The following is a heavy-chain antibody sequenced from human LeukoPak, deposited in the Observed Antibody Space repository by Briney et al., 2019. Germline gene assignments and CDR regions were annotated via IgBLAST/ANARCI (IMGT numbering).Heavy chain of an antibody. Sequence: GGSLRLSCAASGFTFNNYAMNWVRQAPGKGLQWVSAVSGDGQRTFYADSVKGRFTIFRDNSMNTLSLQMNSLRVEDTAVYYCAKEQDNRLLLSHFEYWGQRILVTVSA. J-gene: IGHJ4*02. D-gene: IGHD1-14*01. V-gene: IGHV3-23*01. CDR3: AKEQDNRLLLSHFEY. CDR1: GFTFNNYA. CDR2: VSGDGQRT.